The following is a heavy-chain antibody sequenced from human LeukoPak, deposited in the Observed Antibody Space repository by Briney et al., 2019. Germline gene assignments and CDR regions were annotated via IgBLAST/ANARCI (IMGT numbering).Heavy chain of an antibody. V-gene: IGHV4-59*01. J-gene: IGHJ4*01. CDR2: IYYSGNT. CDR1: GGSITSYY. D-gene: IGHD1-26*01. Sequence: SETLSLTCTVSGGSITSYYYTWIRQPPGKGLEWIGYIYYSGNTNYNPSLKSRVAMSLDMSKNQFSLRLTSVTAADTAVYYCAREDSGTSIDYWGQGTLVTVSS. CDR3: AREDSGTSIDY.